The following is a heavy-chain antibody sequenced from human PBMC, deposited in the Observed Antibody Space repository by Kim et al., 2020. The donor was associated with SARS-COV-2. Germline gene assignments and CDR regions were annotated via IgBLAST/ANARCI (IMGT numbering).Heavy chain of an antibody. J-gene: IGHJ6*02. D-gene: IGHD3-22*01. CDR3: AKVGGYYYDSGRGYGMDV. CDR2: IWYDGSNK. V-gene: IGHV3-33*06. CDR1: GFTFSSYA. Sequence: GGSLRLSCAASGFTFSSYAMHWVRQAPGKGLEWVAVIWYDGSNKYYADSVKGRFTISRDNSKNTLYLQMNSLRAEDTAVYYCAKVGGYYYDSGRGYGMDVWGQGTTVTVSS.